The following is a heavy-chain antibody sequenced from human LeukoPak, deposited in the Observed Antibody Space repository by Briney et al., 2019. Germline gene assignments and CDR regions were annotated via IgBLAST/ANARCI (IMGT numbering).Heavy chain of an antibody. V-gene: IGHV3-7*01. CDR2: IKQDGSEK. CDR1: GFTFSSYW. J-gene: IGHJ3*02. D-gene: IGHD1-26*01. CDR3: ARALRVGPGDAFDI. Sequence: GGSLRLSCAASGFTFSSYWMSWVRQAPGKGLEWVANIKQDGSEKYYVDSVKGRFTISRDNAKNSLYLQMNSLRAEDTAVYYCARALRVGPGDAFDIWGQGTMVTVSS.